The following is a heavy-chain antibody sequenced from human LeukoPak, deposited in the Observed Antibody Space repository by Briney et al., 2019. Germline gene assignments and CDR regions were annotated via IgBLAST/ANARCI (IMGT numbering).Heavy chain of an antibody. J-gene: IGHJ4*02. CDR1: GFTFSDYG. CDR2: IRNDGSKK. V-gene: IGHV3-30*02. D-gene: IGHD3-16*01. Sequence: PGGSLRLSCVAAGFTFSDYGMHWVRQAPGKGLEWVAFIRNDGSKKYYVDSVKDRFTISRDDSKNTVYLQMYSLRPDDTAVYYCAKASGRSAYGLDYWGQGTLVTVFS. CDR3: AKASGRSAYGLDY.